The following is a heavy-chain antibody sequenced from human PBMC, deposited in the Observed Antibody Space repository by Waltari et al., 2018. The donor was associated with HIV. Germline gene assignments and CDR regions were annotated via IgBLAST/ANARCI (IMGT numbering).Heavy chain of an antibody. CDR1: GYTFISSG. J-gene: IGHJ4*02. Sequence: QFHLVQSGAAMKKPRASVKVSCKDSGYTFISSGISWVRQAPGHGLEWMGWISTYNANTNYAQSLQGRVTMTTDTSTTTAYMELRSLTSDDTAVYYCARDGLRYSGTFYSDYWGQGTLVTVSS. CDR2: ISTYNANT. CDR3: ARDGLRYSGTFYSDY. V-gene: IGHV1-18*01. D-gene: IGHD1-26*01.